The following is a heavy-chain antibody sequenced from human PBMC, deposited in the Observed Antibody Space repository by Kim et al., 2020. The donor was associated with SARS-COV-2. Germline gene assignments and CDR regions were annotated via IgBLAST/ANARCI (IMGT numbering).Heavy chain of an antibody. Sequence: SETLSLTCTVSGGSISSYYWSWIRQPPGKGLEWIGYIYYSGSTNYNPSLKSRVTISVDTSKNQFSLKLSSVTAADTAVYYCARGFVEMATNPPTAFDYWGQGTLVTVSS. CDR1: GGSISSYY. CDR2: IYYSGST. D-gene: IGHD5-12*01. V-gene: IGHV4-59*13. CDR3: ARGFVEMATNPPTAFDY. J-gene: IGHJ4*02.